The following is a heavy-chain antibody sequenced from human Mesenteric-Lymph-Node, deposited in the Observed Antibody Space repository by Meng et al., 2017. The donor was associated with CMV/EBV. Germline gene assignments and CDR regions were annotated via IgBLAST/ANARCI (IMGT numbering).Heavy chain of an antibody. CDR3: AKDKGYQGLYGDAFDI. D-gene: IGHD2-2*01. CDR1: GFTFGSYD. CDR2: ISFDGSNK. J-gene: IGHJ3*02. V-gene: IGHV3-30*02. Sequence: GESLKISCAASGFTFGSYDMHWVRQAPGKGLEWVAYISFDGSNKYYADSVKGRLTISRDNSKNTQFLQMSSLRTEDTAVYYCAKDKGYQGLYGDAFDIWGQGTMVTVSS.